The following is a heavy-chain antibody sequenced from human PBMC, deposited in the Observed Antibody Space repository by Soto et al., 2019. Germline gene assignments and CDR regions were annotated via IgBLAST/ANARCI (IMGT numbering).Heavy chain of an antibody. CDR1: GGSISGCY. V-gene: IGHV4-59*01. J-gene: IGHJ6*02. CDR3: ARGKDIILMTMDV. CDR2: IYYSGST. D-gene: IGHD2-8*01. Sequence: PSETLSLTCTVSGGSISGCYWSWIRQPPGKGLEYIGYIYYSGSTNYNPSLKSRVTISVDTSKNQFSLKLTSVTAADTAIYYCARGKDIILMTMDVWGQGTTVTVSS.